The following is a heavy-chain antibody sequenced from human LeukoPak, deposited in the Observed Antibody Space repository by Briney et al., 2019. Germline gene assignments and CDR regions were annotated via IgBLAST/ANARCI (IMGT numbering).Heavy chain of an antibody. Sequence: SETLSLTCTVSGGSISSYYWSWIRQPPGKGLEWIGYIYYSGSTNYNPSLKSRVTISVDTSKNQFSLQLNSVTPEDTAVYYCARAGIIAVAGAFDYWGQGTLVTVSS. D-gene: IGHD6-19*01. CDR1: GGSISSYY. V-gene: IGHV4-59*12. J-gene: IGHJ4*02. CDR3: ARAGIIAVAGAFDY. CDR2: IYYSGST.